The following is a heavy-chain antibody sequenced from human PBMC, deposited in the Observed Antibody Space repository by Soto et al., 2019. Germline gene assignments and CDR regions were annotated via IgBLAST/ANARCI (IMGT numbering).Heavy chain of an antibody. V-gene: IGHV3-74*01. CDR3: AIDPASNGRSDLDY. Sequence: EVQLVESGGGLVQPGGSLRLSCVASGFTFSTIYMHWVRQVPGKGLVWVARISSDGTDTNYADSVKGRFTISRDNAKNMLFLQMNSLSAEDTAVYYCAIDPASNGRSDLDYWGQGTLVTVSS. CDR1: GFTFSTIY. J-gene: IGHJ4*02. D-gene: IGHD3-3*01. CDR2: ISSDGTDT.